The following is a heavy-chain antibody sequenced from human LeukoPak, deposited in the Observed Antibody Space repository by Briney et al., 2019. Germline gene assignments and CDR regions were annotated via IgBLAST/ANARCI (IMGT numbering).Heavy chain of an antibody. Sequence: GGSLRLSCAASGFTFSSYGMQWVRQAPGKGLEWVAFIWYDGSNKYYADSVKGRFTISRDTSKNTLYLQMNSLKAEDTAVYYCASSTLSGYYYGMDVWGQGTTVTVSS. CDR1: GFTFSSYG. CDR3: ASSTLSGYYYGMDV. D-gene: IGHD6-25*01. V-gene: IGHV3-33*01. J-gene: IGHJ6*02. CDR2: IWYDGSNK.